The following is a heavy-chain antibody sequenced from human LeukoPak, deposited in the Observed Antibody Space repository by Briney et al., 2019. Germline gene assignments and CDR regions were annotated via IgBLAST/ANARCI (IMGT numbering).Heavy chain of an antibody. J-gene: IGHJ4*02. D-gene: IGHD4-17*01. Sequence: ASVKVSCKASGGTFSTYAISWVRQAPGQGLEWMGGIIPIFDTTIYAQKFQGRVTIPADESTRTAYMELSTLRSDDTAVYYCARDRDGDYGDYWGQGTLVTVSS. CDR1: GGTFSTYA. CDR2: IIPIFDTT. V-gene: IGHV1-69*13. CDR3: ARDRDGDYGDY.